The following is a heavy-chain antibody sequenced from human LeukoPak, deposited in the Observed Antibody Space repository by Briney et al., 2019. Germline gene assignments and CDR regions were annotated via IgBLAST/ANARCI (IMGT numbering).Heavy chain of an antibody. Sequence: ASVKVSCKASGYTFTGYYMHWVRQAPGQGLEWMGRINPNSGGTNYAQKFQGRVTMTRDTSISTAYMELSRLRSDDTAVYYCARVYFQKSRSPVYSSSWYRYWGQGTLVTVSS. CDR3: ARVYFQKSRSPVYSSSWYRY. V-gene: IGHV1-2*06. CDR2: INPNSGGT. J-gene: IGHJ4*02. CDR1: GYTFTGYY. D-gene: IGHD6-13*01.